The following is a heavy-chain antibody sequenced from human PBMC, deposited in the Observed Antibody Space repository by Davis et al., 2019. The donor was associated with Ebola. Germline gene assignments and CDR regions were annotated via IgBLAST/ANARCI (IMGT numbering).Heavy chain of an antibody. V-gene: IGHV1-3*01. CDR3: ARDRSGWLRSSLDY. CDR1: GYTFTSYA. CDR2: INAGNGNT. J-gene: IGHJ4*02. Sequence: ASVKVSCKASGYTFTSYAMHWVRQAPGQRLEWMGWINAGNGNTKYSQKFQGRVTITRDTSASTAYMELSSLRSEDTAVYYCARDRSGWLRSSLDYWGQGTLVTVSS. D-gene: IGHD5-12*01.